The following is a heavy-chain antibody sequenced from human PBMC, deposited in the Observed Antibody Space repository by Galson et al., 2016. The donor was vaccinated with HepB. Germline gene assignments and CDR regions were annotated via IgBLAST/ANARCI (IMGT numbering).Heavy chain of an antibody. V-gene: IGHV4-59*01. CDR1: GGSIRSYY. D-gene: IGHD3-16*02. CDR3: ARGRTDYDNVWGNFRFLDY. J-gene: IGHJ4*02. Sequence: SETLSLTCSVSGGSIRSYYWSWLRQPPRKGMEWIGEIYDRGSTQYHSPLTSRVTISVDTSKNQFSLKLSSIVAADTAVYYCARGRTDYDNVWGNFRFLDYWGQGTLVTVSS. CDR2: IYDRGST.